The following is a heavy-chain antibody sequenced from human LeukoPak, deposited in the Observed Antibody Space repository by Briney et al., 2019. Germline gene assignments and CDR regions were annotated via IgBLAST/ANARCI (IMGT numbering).Heavy chain of an antibody. D-gene: IGHD2-15*01. CDR2: ISHDGSNI. V-gene: IGHV3-30-3*01. J-gene: IGHJ6*03. Sequence: GRSLRLSCAASGFIFSSYAMHWVRQAPGKGLEWVAVISHDGSNIYYADSVKGRFTISRDNSKNTVYLQMNSLRAEDTAVYYCAKDGDDAVGYCSGGSCYATLTYYMDVWGKGTTVTVSS. CDR3: AKDGDDAVGYCSGGSCYATLTYYMDV. CDR1: GFIFSSYA.